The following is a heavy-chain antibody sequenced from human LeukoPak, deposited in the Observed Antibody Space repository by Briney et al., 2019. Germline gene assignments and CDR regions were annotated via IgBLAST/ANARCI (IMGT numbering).Heavy chain of an antibody. V-gene: IGHV3-30*18. D-gene: IGHD6-19*01. Sequence: PGRSLRLSCAASGFTFSTFGMHWVRQAPGKGLDWVALISYDGSIKYYADSVKGRFTISRDNSKNTLYLQMHSLRDEDTAVYYCAKVSAVGGFYYYGMDVWGQGTTVTVSS. CDR2: ISYDGSIK. CDR3: AKVSAVGGFYYYGMDV. J-gene: IGHJ6*02. CDR1: GFTFSTFG.